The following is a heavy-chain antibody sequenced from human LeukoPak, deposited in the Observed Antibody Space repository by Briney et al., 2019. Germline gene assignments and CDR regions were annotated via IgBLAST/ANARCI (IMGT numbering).Heavy chain of an antibody. D-gene: IGHD1-20*01. J-gene: IGHJ4*02. CDR3: ARVGEITGTTWGYYFDY. V-gene: IGHV3-11*04. Sequence: GGSLRLSCAASGFTFSDYYMSWIRQAPGKGLEWVSYISSSGSTMYYAESVKGRFTISRDNAENSLYLQMNSLRAEDTAVYYCARVGEITGTTWGYYFDYWGQGTLVTVSS. CDR2: ISSSGSTM. CDR1: GFTFSDYY.